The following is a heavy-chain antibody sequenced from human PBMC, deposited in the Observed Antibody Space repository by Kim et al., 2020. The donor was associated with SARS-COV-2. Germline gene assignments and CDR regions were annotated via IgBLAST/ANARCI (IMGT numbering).Heavy chain of an antibody. CDR1: GFTFSSYW. Sequence: GGSLRLSCAASGFTFSSYWMSWVRQAPGKGLEWVANIKQDGSEKYYVDSVKGRFTISRDNAKNSLYLQMNSLRAEDTAVYYCVRDSYSGYDDYFDYWGQGTLVTVSS. D-gene: IGHD5-12*01. CDR2: IKQDGSEK. J-gene: IGHJ4*02. V-gene: IGHV3-7*03. CDR3: VRDSYSGYDDYFDY.